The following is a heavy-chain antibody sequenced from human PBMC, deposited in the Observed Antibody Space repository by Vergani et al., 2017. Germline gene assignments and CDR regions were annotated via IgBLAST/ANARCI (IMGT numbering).Heavy chain of an antibody. J-gene: IGHJ4*02. CDR2: IYYSGST. CDR3: ARAPPHYDFWSGYYPYYFDY. CDR1: GGSISSGCYY. Sequence: QVQLQESGPGLVKPSQTLSLTCPVSGGSISSGCYYWSWLRPHPGEGLEWIGYIYYSGSTYYNPSLKSRVTISVDTSKNQFSLKLSSVTAADPAVYYCARAPPHYDFWSGYYPYYFDYWGQGTLVTVSS. V-gene: IGHV4-31*03. D-gene: IGHD3-3*01.